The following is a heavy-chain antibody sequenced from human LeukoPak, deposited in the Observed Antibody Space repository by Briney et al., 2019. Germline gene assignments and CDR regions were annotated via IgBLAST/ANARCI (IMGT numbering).Heavy chain of an antibody. CDR2: INHSGST. J-gene: IGHJ5*02. CDR1: GGSFSGYY. Sequence: SETLSLTCAVYGGSFSGYYWSWIRQPPGKGLEWIGEINHSGSTNYNPSLKSRVTISVDTSKNQFSLKLSSVTAADTAVYCCARASTMVRGVRTRFDPWGQGTLVTVSS. V-gene: IGHV4-34*01. D-gene: IGHD3-10*01. CDR3: ARASTMVRGVRTRFDP.